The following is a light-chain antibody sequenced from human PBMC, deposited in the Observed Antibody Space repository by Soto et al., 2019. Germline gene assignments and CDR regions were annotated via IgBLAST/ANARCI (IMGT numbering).Light chain of an antibody. V-gene: IGKV1-39*01. CDR3: QQSYSTPPT. CDR2: ATS. Sequence: DIQMTQSPSSLSASVGDRVTITCRASQSITTTLNWYQQKPGKAPKLLIYATSSLQSGFPSRFTGSGSGTDFTLSISSLQPEDFAIYYCQQSYSTPPTFGQGTKLEIK. J-gene: IGKJ1*01. CDR1: QSITTT.